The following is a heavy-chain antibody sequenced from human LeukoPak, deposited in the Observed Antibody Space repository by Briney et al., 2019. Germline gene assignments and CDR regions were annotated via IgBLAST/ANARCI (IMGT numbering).Heavy chain of an antibody. CDR3: AREGLRFLEWLASGYMDV. V-gene: IGHV1-46*01. D-gene: IGHD3-3*01. J-gene: IGHJ6*03. CDR2: INPSGGST. Sequence: GASVKVSCKASGYTFTSYYMHWVRQAPGQGLEWMGIINPSGGSTSYAQKFQGRVTMTRDTSTSTVYMELSSLRSEDTAVYYCAREGLRFLEWLASGYMDVWGKGTTVTVSS. CDR1: GYTFTSYY.